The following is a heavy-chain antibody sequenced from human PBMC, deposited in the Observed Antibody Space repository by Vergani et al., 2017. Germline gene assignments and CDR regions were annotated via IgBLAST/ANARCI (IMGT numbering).Heavy chain of an antibody. J-gene: IGHJ4*02. V-gene: IGHV3-23*01. CDR3: AGPQGTSAYYYGWFDY. CDR1: GLTFSTYA. D-gene: IGHD3-22*01. CDR2: ISSDGGST. Sequence: EVQLLESGGGLVQPGGSLRLSCAASGLTFSTYAMTWVRQAPGKGLEWVSTISSDGGSTYYADSVKGRFTISREKSKNTLSLQMNSLTAEDTAIYYCAGPQGTSAYYYGWFDYWGQGILVTVSS.